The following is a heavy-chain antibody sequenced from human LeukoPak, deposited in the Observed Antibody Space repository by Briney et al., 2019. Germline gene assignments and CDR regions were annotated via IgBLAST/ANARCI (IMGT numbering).Heavy chain of an antibody. CDR1: GFIFSSYW. J-gene: IGHJ4*02. V-gene: IGHV3-74*01. CDR3: ARVKGYDSSGPFDY. D-gene: IGHD3-22*01. Sequence: GGSLRLSCAASGFIFSSYWMHWVRQAPGKGLVWVSRIKSDGSSTSYADSVKGRFTTSRDNAKNTLYLQMNSLRVEDTAVYYCARVKGYDSSGPFDYWGQGTLVTVSS. CDR2: IKSDGSST.